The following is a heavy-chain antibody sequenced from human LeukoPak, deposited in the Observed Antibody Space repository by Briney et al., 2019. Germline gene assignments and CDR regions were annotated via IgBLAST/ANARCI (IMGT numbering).Heavy chain of an antibody. D-gene: IGHD3-16*01. CDR2: IRGNTYGGTT. CDR3: TRGGGRGDY. V-gene: IGHV3-49*03. CDR1: GFTFGDYA. J-gene: IGHJ4*02. Sequence: GGSLRLSCTASGFTFGDYAMSWFRQAPGKGLGWVGFIRGNTYGGTTEFAASVKGRFTISRDDSKSIAYLQMNSLKTEDTAVYYCTRGGGRGDYWGQGTLVTVSS.